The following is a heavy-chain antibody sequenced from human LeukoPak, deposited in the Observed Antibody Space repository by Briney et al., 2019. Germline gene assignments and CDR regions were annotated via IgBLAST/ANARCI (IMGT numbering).Heavy chain of an antibody. CDR1: GYTFTSYY. CDR2: INPSGST. CDR3: ARGDPTILFFDY. V-gene: IGHV1-46*01. Sequence: ASVKVSCKASGYTFTSYYMHWVRQAPGQGLEWMGIINPSGSTSYAQKFQGRVTMTRDTSTSTVYMELSSLRSEDTAVYYCARGDPTILFFDYWGQGTLVTVSS. D-gene: IGHD2-21*02. J-gene: IGHJ4*02.